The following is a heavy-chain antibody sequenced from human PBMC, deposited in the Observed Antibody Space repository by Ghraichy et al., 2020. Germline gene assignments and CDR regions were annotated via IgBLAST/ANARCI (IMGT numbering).Heavy chain of an antibody. Sequence: GPTLVKPTQTLTLTCTFSGFSLSTSGVGVGWIRQPPGKALEWLALIYWDDDKRYSPSLKSRLTITKDTSKNQVVLTMTNMDPVDTATYYCAHDRQGQAAAGTPALWAYWGQGTLVTVSS. CDR1: GFSLSTSGVG. J-gene: IGHJ4*02. V-gene: IGHV2-5*02. CDR3: AHDRQGQAAAGTPALWAY. CDR2: IYWDDDK. D-gene: IGHD6-13*01.